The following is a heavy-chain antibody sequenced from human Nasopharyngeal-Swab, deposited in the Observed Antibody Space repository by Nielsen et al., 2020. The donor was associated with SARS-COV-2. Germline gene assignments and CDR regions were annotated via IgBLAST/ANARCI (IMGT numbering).Heavy chain of an antibody. J-gene: IGHJ1*01. V-gene: IGHV3-11*04. D-gene: IGHD5-24*01. CDR1: GFTFSDYY. CDR3: ARGVETIHH. Sequence: GESLKISCTGSGFTFSDYYMSWIRQAPGKGLEWVSYISSSGSTIYYADSVKGRFTISRDNAKKSLYLQMNSLRAEDTAVYYCARGVETIHHWGQGSLVTVSS. CDR2: ISSSGSTI.